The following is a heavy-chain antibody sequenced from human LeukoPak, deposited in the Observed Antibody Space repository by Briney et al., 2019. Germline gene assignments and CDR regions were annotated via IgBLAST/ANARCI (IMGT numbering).Heavy chain of an antibody. J-gene: IGHJ2*01. CDR2: INPNSGGT. V-gene: IGHV1-2*02. CDR1: GYTFTGYY. D-gene: IGHD4-17*01. Sequence: GASVKVSCKASGYTFTGYYMHWVRQAPGQGLEWMGWINPNSGGTNYAQKFQGRVTMTRDTSISTAYMELSRLRSDDTAVYYCARDSGDPYGDYRWYFDLWGRGTLVTVSS. CDR3: ARDSGDPYGDYRWYFDL.